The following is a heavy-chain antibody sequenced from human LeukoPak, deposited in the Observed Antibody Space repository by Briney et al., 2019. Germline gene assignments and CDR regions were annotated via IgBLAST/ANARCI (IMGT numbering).Heavy chain of an antibody. Sequence: SETLSLTCAVYGGSFSGYYWGWIRQPPGKGLEWIGEINHSGSTNYNPSLKRRVTISVDTSKDQFSLKLSSVTAADTAVYYCARGLRYSSSSIWGLNWFDPWGLGTLVTVSS. CDR1: GGSFSGYY. CDR2: INHSGST. D-gene: IGHD6-6*01. CDR3: ARGLRYSSSSIWGLNWFDP. V-gene: IGHV4-34*01. J-gene: IGHJ5*02.